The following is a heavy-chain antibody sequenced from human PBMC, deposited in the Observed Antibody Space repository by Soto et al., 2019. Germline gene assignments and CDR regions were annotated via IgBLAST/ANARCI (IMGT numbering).Heavy chain of an antibody. CDR1: GFSLSTNGVG. J-gene: IGHJ5*02. Sequence: QITLKESGPPLMKPTQTLTLTCTFSGFSLSTNGVGVGWIRQPPGKALEWLGHIYWDDDKWYNPSLKSRLTITKDTSKNQVVLTMTNMDPVDTATYYCAHNADSGSGPRLGWFDPWGQGTLVTVSS. CDR2: IYWDDDK. D-gene: IGHD3-10*01. V-gene: IGHV2-5*02. CDR3: AHNADSGSGPRLGWFDP.